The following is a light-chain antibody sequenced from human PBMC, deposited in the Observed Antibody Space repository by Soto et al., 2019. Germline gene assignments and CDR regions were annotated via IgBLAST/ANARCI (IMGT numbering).Light chain of an antibody. CDR2: RES. Sequence: DVQMTQSPSTLSASVGDRVTITCRASQSVNTWLAWFQQQPGKAPKVLIYRESNLETGVPSRFSGSGSGTEXIXTISSLQPDDFATYYCQQYSGDPWTFGQGTKVEIK. V-gene: IGKV1-5*03. J-gene: IGKJ1*01. CDR3: QQYSGDPWT. CDR1: QSVNTW.